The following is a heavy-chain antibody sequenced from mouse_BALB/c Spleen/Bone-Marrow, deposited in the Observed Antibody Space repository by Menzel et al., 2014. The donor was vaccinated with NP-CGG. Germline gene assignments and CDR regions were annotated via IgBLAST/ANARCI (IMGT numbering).Heavy chain of an antibody. V-gene: IGHV1-31*01. CDR2: INPYNGVT. CDR3: AKGAYGQSSWFAY. Sequence: VQLQQPGPELVKPGASMKISCKTSGYSFTGYTMNWVKQSHGRNLEWIGLINPYNGVTSYNQNFKGKATLTVDKSSSTAYMELLSLTSADSAVYYCAKGAYGQSSWFAYWGQGTLVTVSA. CDR1: GYSFTGYT. D-gene: IGHD1-1*01. J-gene: IGHJ3*01.